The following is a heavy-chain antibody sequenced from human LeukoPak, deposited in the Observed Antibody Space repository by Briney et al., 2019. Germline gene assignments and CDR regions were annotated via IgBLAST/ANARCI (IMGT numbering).Heavy chain of an antibody. D-gene: IGHD4-17*01. V-gene: IGHV1-18*01. Sequence: ASVKVSCKASGYTFTTYGISRVRQAPGQGLEWMGWISASNSNTKYAQNLQGRVTMTTDTFTSTAYMELRSLRSDDTAVYYCARDRSEFGDYGGFWGQGTLVTVSS. CDR1: GYTFTTYG. CDR3: ARDRSEFGDYGGF. CDR2: ISASNSNT. J-gene: IGHJ4*02.